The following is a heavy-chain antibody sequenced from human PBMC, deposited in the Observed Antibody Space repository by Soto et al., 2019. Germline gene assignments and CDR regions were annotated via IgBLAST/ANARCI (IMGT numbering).Heavy chain of an antibody. V-gene: IGHV4-4*02. D-gene: IGHD3-22*01. CDR2: IYHSGST. Sequence: SETLSLTCAVSGGSISSSNWWSWVRQPPGKGLEWIGEIYHSGSTNYNPSLKSRVTISVDKSKNQFSLKLSSVTAADTAVYYCARGGNYYDSSGLMLGAFDIWGQGTMVTVS. CDR1: GGSISSSNW. CDR3: ARGGNYYDSSGLMLGAFDI. J-gene: IGHJ3*02.